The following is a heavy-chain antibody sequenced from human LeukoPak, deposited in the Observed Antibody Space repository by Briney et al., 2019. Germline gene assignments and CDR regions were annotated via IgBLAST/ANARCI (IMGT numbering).Heavy chain of an antibody. CDR1: GGSISSSSYY. J-gene: IGHJ5*02. V-gene: IGHV4-61*02. CDR3: AKGAGGFSYYNWFDP. Sequence: SETLSLTCTVSGGSISSSSYYWSWIRQPAGKGLEWIGRIYISGSTNYNPSLKSRVTISVDTSKNQFSLKLASVTAADTAIYYCAKGAGGFSYYNWFDPWGQGTLVTVSS. CDR2: IYISGST. D-gene: IGHD5-18*01.